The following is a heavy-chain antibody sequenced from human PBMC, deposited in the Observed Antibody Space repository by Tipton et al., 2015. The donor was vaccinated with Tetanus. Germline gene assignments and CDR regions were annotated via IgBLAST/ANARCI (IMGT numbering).Heavy chain of an antibody. Sequence: TLSLTCVVSGGSVSGGGYTWNWIRQPPGKGMEWIGYIYYTGNTNYNPSLKSRVTISADTTKKQFSLNLRSVTAADTAVYYCAGLPVGGGYSAHHYFLHWGQGTLVTVSS. CDR2: IYYTGNT. V-gene: IGHV4-61*08. CDR1: GGSVSGGGYT. CDR3: AGLPVGGGYSAHHYFLH. D-gene: IGHD4-23*01. J-gene: IGHJ4*02.